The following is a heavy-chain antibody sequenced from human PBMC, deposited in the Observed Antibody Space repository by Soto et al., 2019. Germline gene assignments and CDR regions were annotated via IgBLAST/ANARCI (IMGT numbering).Heavy chain of an antibody. J-gene: IGHJ4*02. CDR3: ARANIAAAGTHYY. D-gene: IGHD6-13*01. CDR2: IYYSGTT. V-gene: IGHV4-61*01. CDR1: GDSVSSDSYY. Sequence: QVQLQESGPGLVKPSETLSLTCTVSGDSVSSDSYYWSWIRQPPGKGLEWIGYIYYSGTTNYNPPRKSRVTVSVDTSQNQFSLKLTSVTAADTAVYYCARANIAAAGTHYYWGQGTLVTVSS.